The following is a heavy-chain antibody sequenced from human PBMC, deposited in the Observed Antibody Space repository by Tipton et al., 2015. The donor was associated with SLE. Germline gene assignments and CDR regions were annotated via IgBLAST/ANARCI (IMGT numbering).Heavy chain of an antibody. V-gene: IGHV3-9*01. D-gene: IGHD5-12*01. J-gene: IGHJ4*02. CDR3: AKGGYSGYDYEFDY. CDR1: GFTFDDYA. Sequence: QLVQSGGGLVQPGRSLRLSCAASGFTFDDYAMHWVRQAPGKGLEWVSGISWNSGSIGYADSVKGRFTISRDNAKNSLYLQMNSLRAEDTALYYCAKGGYSGYDYEFDYWGQGTLVTVSS. CDR2: ISWNSGSI.